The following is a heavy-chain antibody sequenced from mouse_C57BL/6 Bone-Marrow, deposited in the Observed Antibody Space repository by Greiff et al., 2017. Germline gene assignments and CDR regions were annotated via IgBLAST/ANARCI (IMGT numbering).Heavy chain of an antibody. V-gene: IGHV5-6*01. D-gene: IGHD2-3*01. CDR2: ISSGGSYT. J-gene: IGHJ2*01. CDR1: GFTFSSYG. Sequence: EVQGVESGGDLVKPGGSLKLSCAASGFTFSSYGMSWVRQTPDKRLEWVATISSGGSYTYYPDSVKGRLTISRDNAKNTLYLKMSSLKSEDTAMYYCARQGYDYLDYWGQGTTLTVSS. CDR3: ARQGYDYLDY.